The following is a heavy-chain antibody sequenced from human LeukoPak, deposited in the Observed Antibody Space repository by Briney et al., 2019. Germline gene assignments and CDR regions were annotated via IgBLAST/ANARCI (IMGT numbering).Heavy chain of an antibody. CDR2: IYYSGST. V-gene: IGHV4-39*07. Sequence: SETLSLTCTVSGGSISSSSYYWGWIRQPPGKGLEWIGSIYYSGSTYYNPSLKSRVTMSVDTSKNLFSLKLNSVTAADTAVYYCARDLTVTLDYWGQGTLVTVSS. CDR1: GGSISSSSYY. CDR3: ARDLTVTLDY. D-gene: IGHD4-17*01. J-gene: IGHJ4*02.